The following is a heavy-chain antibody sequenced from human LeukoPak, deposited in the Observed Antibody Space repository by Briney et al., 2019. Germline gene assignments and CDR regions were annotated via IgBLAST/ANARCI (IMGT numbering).Heavy chain of an antibody. Sequence: SETLSLTCTVSGGSISSGGYYWSWIRQHPGKGLEWIGYIYYSGSTYYNPSLKSRVSISVDTSKNQFSLNLNSVTAADTAMYYCAKVAIVVTGGDYFDIWGQGTMVIVSS. J-gene: IGHJ3*02. CDR3: AKVAIVVTGGDYFDI. V-gene: IGHV4-31*03. D-gene: IGHD3-22*01. CDR1: GGSISSGGYY. CDR2: IYYSGST.